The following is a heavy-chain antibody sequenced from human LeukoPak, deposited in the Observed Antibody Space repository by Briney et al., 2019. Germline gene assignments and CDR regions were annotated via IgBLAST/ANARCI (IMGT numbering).Heavy chain of an antibody. CDR1: GYTFTSYG. CDR3: ARTAARRFDY. Sequence: ASVKVPCMASGYTFTSYGISWVRQAPGQGLEWMGWISAYNGNTNYAQKLQGRVTMTRDTSTSTVYMELSSLRSDDTAVYYCARTAARRFDYWGQGTLVTVSS. CDR2: ISAYNGNT. V-gene: IGHV1-18*01. D-gene: IGHD6-6*01. J-gene: IGHJ4*02.